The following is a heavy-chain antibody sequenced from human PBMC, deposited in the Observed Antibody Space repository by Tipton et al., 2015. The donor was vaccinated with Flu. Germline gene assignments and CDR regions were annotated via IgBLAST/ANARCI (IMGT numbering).Heavy chain of an antibody. Sequence: QLVQSGAEVKKPGASVKVSCKASGYTFTSYDINWVRQATGQGLEWMGWMNPNSGNTGYAQKFQGRVTMTRNTSISTAYMELSSLRSEDTAVYYCARGFGRGITIFGVVIHPYYMDVWGKGTTVTVSS. D-gene: IGHD3-3*01. CDR2: MNPNSGNT. J-gene: IGHJ6*03. CDR1: GYTFTSYD. CDR3: ARGFGRGITIFGVVIHPYYMDV. V-gene: IGHV1-8*01.